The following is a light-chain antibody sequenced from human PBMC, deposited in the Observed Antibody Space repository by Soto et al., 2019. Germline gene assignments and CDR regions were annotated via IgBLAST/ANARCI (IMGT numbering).Light chain of an antibody. CDR1: QSVSTY. CDR2: DAF. CDR3: QQRSNWPST. V-gene: IGKV3-11*01. J-gene: IGKJ4*01. Sequence: EIVLTQSPVTLSLSPGERATLSCRASQSVSTYLAWYQQKPGQAPRLLIYDAFKRATGIPARFSGSGSGTDFTLTISSLEPEDFAVYYCQQRSNWPSTFDGGTKVEIK.